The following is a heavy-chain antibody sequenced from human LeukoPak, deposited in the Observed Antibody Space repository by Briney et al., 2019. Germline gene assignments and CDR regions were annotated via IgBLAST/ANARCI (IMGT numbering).Heavy chain of an antibody. CDR3: ARRAGAYSHPYDY. D-gene: IGHD4/OR15-4a*01. V-gene: IGHV3-48*01. Sequence: GGSLRLSCAASGFTFSSYEMNWVRQAPGKGLEWVSYISSSSGPIYHADSVKGRFTISRDNSKNTLYLQMNSLRAEDTAVYYCARRAGAYSHPYDYWGQGTLVTVSS. CDR1: GFTFSSYE. J-gene: IGHJ4*02. CDR2: ISSSSGPI.